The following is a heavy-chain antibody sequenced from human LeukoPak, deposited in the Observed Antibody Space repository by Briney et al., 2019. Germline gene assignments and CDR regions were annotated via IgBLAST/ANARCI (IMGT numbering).Heavy chain of an antibody. Sequence: GGSLRLSCAASGFTFSTYSMNWVRQAPGKGLEWVGRSRDKGNSYTTAYAASVRGRFTISRDDSKNSLYLQMNSLKIEDTAVYYCTKLARAPRDFDYWGQGTLVTVSS. CDR3: TKLARAPRDFDY. J-gene: IGHJ4*01. CDR2: SRDKGNSYTT. V-gene: IGHV3-72*01. D-gene: IGHD3-10*01. CDR1: GFTFSTYS.